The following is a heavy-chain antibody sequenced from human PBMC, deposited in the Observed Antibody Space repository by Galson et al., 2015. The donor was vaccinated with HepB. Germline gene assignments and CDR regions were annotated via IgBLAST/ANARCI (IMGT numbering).Heavy chain of an antibody. J-gene: IGHJ4*02. V-gene: IGHV3-23*01. CDR2: ISISGRNT. CDR3: AKEEVPNDY. Sequence: SLRLSCAVSGFSFSNSAMTWVRQAPGRGLEWISGISISGRNTYYADSVKGRFTISRDNSKNTVFPQMNSLGAEDTAVYYCAKEEVPNDYWGQGTLVTASS. D-gene: IGHD4/OR15-4a*01. CDR1: GFSFSNSA.